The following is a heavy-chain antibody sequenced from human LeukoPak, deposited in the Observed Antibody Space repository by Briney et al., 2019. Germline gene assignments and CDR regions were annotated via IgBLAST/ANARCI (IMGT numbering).Heavy chain of an antibody. D-gene: IGHD7-27*01. V-gene: IGHV3-53*01. CDR1: GFTISSNF. J-gene: IGHJ4*02. CDR2: IYRDGTT. Sequence: GGSLRLSCAASGFTISSNFMTWVRQAPGKGLEWVSVIYRDGTTYYADSVKGRFTISRDTSRNTLDLQMNSLRAEDTAVYYCAKTGGPWDWGQGALVTVSS. CDR3: AKTGGPWD.